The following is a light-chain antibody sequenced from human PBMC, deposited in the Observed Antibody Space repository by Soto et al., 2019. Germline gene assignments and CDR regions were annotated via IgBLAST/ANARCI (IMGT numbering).Light chain of an antibody. V-gene: IGKV1-17*03. CDR3: LQRNSYPPS. CDR1: QDISNY. CDR2: AAY. Sequence: DIQMTQSPSAVSASVGDRVTITCRASQDISNYLAWFQQKPGKVPKRLIYAAYSLQSGVPSRFSGGGSGTDFSLTISSLQPEDFASYYCLQRNSYPPSFGQGTKVEIK. J-gene: IGKJ1*01.